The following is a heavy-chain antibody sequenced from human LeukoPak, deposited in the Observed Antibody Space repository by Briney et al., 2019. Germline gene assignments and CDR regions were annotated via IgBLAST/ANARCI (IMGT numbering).Heavy chain of an antibody. Sequence: GGSLRLSCAASGFTFSSYWMSWVRQAPGKGLEWVANINQDGSDKNYVHSVKGRFTVSRDNAKNSLYLQMNSLRAEDTAVYYCARFSRTNIGYWGRGILVTVSS. V-gene: IGHV3-7*01. CDR1: GFTFSSYW. CDR3: ARFSRTNIGY. D-gene: IGHD1/OR15-1a*01. CDR2: INQDGSDK. J-gene: IGHJ4*02.